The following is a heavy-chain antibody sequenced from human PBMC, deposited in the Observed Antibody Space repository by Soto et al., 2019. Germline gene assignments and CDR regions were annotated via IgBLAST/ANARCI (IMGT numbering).Heavy chain of an antibody. V-gene: IGHV3-7*01. CDR3: ARIDHCGGDCSLYYYGMDV. J-gene: IGHJ6*02. Sequence: GGSLRLSCAASGFTFSSYWMSWVRQAPGKGLEWVANIKQDGSEKYYVDSVKGRFTISRDNAKNSLYLQMNSLRAEDTAVYYCARIDHCGGDCSLYYYGMDVWGQGPTVTVSS. D-gene: IGHD2-21*02. CDR1: GFTFSSYW. CDR2: IKQDGSEK.